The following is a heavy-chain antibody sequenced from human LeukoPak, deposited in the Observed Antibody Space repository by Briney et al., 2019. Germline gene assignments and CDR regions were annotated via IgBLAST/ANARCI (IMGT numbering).Heavy chain of an antibody. D-gene: IGHD3-10*01. V-gene: IGHV3-30*03. CDR3: ARGGGYYYGSGSPFDY. CDR1: GFTFSSYG. CDR2: ISYDGSNK. J-gene: IGHJ4*02. Sequence: GGSLRLSCAASGFTFSSYGMHWVRQAPGKGLEWVAVISYDGSNKYYADSVKGRFTISRDNAKNSLYLQMNSLRAEDTAVYYRARGGGYYYGSGSPFDYWGQGTLVTVSS.